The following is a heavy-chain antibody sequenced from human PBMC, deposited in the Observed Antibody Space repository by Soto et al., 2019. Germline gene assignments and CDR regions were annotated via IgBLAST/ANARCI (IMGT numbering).Heavy chain of an antibody. CDR1: GGSISSGGYS. D-gene: IGHD5-12*01. CDR2: IYHSGSI. Sequence: SETLSLTCAVSGGSISSGGYSWSWIRQPPGKGLEWIGYIYHSGSIYYNPSLKSRVTISVDRSKNQFSLKLSSVTAADTAMYYCAISRDGYGQDVFDIWGQGTMVTVSS. J-gene: IGHJ3*02. CDR3: AISRDGYGQDVFDI. V-gene: IGHV4-30-2*01.